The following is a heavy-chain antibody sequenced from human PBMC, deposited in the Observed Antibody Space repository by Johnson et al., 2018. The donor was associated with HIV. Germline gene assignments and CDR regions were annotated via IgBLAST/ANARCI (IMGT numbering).Heavy chain of an antibody. J-gene: IGHJ3*02. CDR3: VRRPFGAAPGAVAFDI. V-gene: IGHV3-74*01. CDR2: INTDGSAT. CDR1: GFTFSSYW. Sequence: VQLVESGGGLVQPGGSLRLSCAASGFTFSSYWMHWVRQAPGKGLVWVSRINTDGSATTYADSVKGRFTISRDNAKNTLYLQMNSLRTDDTAVYYCVRRPFGAAPGAVAFDICGQGTMVTVSS. D-gene: IGHD6-13*01.